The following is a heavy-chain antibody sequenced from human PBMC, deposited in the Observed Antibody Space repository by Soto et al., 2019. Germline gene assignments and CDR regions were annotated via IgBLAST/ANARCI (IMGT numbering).Heavy chain of an antibody. Sequence: ASVKVSCKASGYTFTSYDINWVRQATEQGLEWMGWMNPNSGNTGYAQKFQGRVTMTRNTSISTAYMELSSLRSEDTAVYYCERGGGPYDFWSGYPQGMDVWGQGTTVTVSS. CDR3: ERGGGPYDFWSGYPQGMDV. CDR1: GYTFTSYD. V-gene: IGHV1-8*01. CDR2: MNPNSGNT. J-gene: IGHJ6*02. D-gene: IGHD3-3*01.